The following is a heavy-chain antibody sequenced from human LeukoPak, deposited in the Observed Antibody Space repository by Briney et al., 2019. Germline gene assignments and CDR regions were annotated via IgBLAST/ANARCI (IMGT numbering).Heavy chain of an antibody. D-gene: IGHD3-22*01. CDR3: ARGGVITMIVVAENYYFDY. V-gene: IGHV1-69*13. Sequence: ASVKVSCKASGGTFISYAISWVRQAPGQRLEWMGGIIPIFGTANYAQKFQGRVTITADESTSTAYMELSSLRSEDTAVYYCARGGVITMIVVAENYYFDYWGQGTLVTVSS. J-gene: IGHJ4*02. CDR1: GGTFISYA. CDR2: IIPIFGTA.